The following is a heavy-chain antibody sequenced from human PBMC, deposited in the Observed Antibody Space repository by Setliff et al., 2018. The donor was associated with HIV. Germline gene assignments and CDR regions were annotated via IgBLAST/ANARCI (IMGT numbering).Heavy chain of an antibody. Sequence: TRSLTCAVSGGSVSSADYSWGWILQRTGKGLEWIGYTEYRGSTYYNPSRKRRILISVETSKNQVLRKLDSVTAADTAVYYCSRDGTYCSGGTCGKIFDYWGQGTPVTVSS. V-gene: IGHV4-31*11. CDR3: SRDGTYCSGGTCGKIFDY. J-gene: IGHJ4*02. CDR1: GGSVSSADYS. CDR2: TEYRGST. D-gene: IGHD2-15*01.